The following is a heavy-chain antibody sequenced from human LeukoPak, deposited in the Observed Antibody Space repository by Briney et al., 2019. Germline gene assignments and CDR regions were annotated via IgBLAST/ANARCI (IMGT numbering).Heavy chain of an antibody. J-gene: IGHJ4*02. CDR3: ARLTHNSGYYPFDY. CDR1: GGSISSSSYY. D-gene: IGHD3-22*01. V-gene: IGHV4-39*01. Sequence: PSETLSLTCTVSGGSISSSSYYWGWIRQPPEKGLEWIGSIYYSGSTYYNPSLKSRVTISVDTSKNQFSLQLTSVTAADTAVYYCARLTHNSGYYPFDYWGQGAQVTVSS. CDR2: IYYSGST.